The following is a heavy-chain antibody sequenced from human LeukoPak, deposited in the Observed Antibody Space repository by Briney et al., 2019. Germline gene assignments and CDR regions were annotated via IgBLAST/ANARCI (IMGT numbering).Heavy chain of an antibody. CDR2: ILYDGSNK. D-gene: IGHD1-14*01. Sequence: GGSLRLSCAASGFTFSSYAMHWVRQAPGKGLEWVAVILYDGSNKYYADSVKGRFTISRDNSKNTLYLQMNSLRAEDTAVYYCARAPDGFDYWGQGTLVTVSS. J-gene: IGHJ4*02. V-gene: IGHV3-30-3*01. CDR3: ARAPDGFDY. CDR1: GFTFSSYA.